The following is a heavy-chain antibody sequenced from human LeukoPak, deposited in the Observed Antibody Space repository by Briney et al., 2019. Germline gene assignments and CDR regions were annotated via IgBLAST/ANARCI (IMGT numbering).Heavy chain of an antibody. J-gene: IGHJ4*02. CDR3: AKGELHFNTCSFDY. D-gene: IGHD1-26*01. CDR2: ISYDGNHK. CDR1: GFTFSSG. Sequence: GTSLRLSCAASGFTFSSGMHWVRQAPGKGLEWVAVISYDGNHKYYGDSVKGRFTISRDNSRNTLYLQMDSLKTEDTAVYYCAKGELHFNTCSFDYWGQGTLVTVSS. V-gene: IGHV3-30*18.